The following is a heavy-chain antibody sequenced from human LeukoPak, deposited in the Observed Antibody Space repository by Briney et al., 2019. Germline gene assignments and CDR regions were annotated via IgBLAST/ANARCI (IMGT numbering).Heavy chain of an antibody. D-gene: IGHD1-26*01. V-gene: IGHV3-30-3*01. CDR2: ISYDGSNK. CDR1: GFTFSSYA. CDR3: AREWWELHFDY. J-gene: IGHJ4*02. Sequence: GGSLRLSCAASGFTFSSYAMHWVRQAPGKGLEWVAVISYDGSNKYYADSVKGRFTISRDNSKNTLYLQMNSLRAEDTAVYYCAREWWELHFDYWGQGTLVTVSS.